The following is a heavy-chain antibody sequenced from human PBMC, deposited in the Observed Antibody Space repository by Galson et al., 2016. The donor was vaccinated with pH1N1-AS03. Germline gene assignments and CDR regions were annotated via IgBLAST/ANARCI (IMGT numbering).Heavy chain of an antibody. CDR2: LSGGGVST. V-gene: IGHV3-23*01. D-gene: IGHD2-15*01. CDR1: GFTFSSDA. CDR3: AKDEGDGYCSGGSCYKYFDY. Sequence: SLRLSCAASGFTFSSDAMSWVRQSPGKGLEWVSALSGGGVSTYYADSVKGRVTISRDNSKNTLYLQMNSLRVEDTAIYYCAKDEGDGYCSGGSCYKYFDYWGQGTLVTVSS. J-gene: IGHJ4*02.